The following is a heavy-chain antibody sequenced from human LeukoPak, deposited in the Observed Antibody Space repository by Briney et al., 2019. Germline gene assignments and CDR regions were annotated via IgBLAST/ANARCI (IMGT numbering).Heavy chain of an antibody. CDR2: ISSSSSYI. CDR3: AVGRGVITSSPIDY. Sequence: GGSLRLSCAASGFTFSSYSMNWVRQAPGKGLEWVSSISSSSSYIYYADSVKGRFTISRDNAKNSLYLQMNSLRAEDTAVYYCAVGRGVITSSPIDYWGQGTLVTVSP. V-gene: IGHV3-21*01. D-gene: IGHD3-22*01. J-gene: IGHJ4*02. CDR1: GFTFSSYS.